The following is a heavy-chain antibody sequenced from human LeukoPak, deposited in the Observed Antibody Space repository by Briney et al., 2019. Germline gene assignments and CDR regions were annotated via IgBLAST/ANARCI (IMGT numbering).Heavy chain of an antibody. V-gene: IGHV3-30*02. CDR3: AREVLGSSGPDY. CDR2: IRYDGSNK. D-gene: IGHD6-19*01. Sequence: SGGSLRLSCAASGFTVSSNYMSWVRQAPGKGLEWVAFIRYDGSNKYYADSVKGRFTISRDNSKNTLYLQMNSLRAEDTAVYYCAREVLGSSGPDYWGQGTLVTVSS. J-gene: IGHJ4*02. CDR1: GFTVSSNY.